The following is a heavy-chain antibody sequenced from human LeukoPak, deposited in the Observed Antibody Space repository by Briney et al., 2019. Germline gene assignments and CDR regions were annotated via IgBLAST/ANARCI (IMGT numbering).Heavy chain of an antibody. CDR2: IIPILGIA. V-gene: IGHV1-69*04. CDR3: ARGYTYYYDSSGYYSDL. J-gene: IGHJ4*02. Sequence: SVKVSCRASGGTFSSYAISWVRQAPGQGLEWMGRIIPILGIANYAQKFQGRVTITADKSTSTAYMELSSLRSEDTAVYYCARGYTYYYDSSGYYSDLWGQGTLVTVSS. D-gene: IGHD3-22*01. CDR1: GGTFSSYA.